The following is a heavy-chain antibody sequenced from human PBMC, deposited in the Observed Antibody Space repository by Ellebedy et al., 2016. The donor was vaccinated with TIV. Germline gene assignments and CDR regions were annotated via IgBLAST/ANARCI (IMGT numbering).Heavy chain of an antibody. Sequence: MPSETLSLTCTVAGGSISSYYWNWIRQPPGKGMEWIGYMYYGGSTNYTPSLRSRVTISVDTSKNQFSLKLNSMTAADTAVYYCAGGYSSGWTDYWGQGTLVTVSS. J-gene: IGHJ4*02. CDR2: MYYGGST. D-gene: IGHD6-19*01. V-gene: IGHV4-59*01. CDR1: GGSISSYY. CDR3: AGGYSSGWTDY.